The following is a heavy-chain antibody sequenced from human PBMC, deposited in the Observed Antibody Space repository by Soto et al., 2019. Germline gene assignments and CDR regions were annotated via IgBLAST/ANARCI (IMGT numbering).Heavy chain of an antibody. CDR1: GSSISSGGYS. V-gene: IGHV4-30-2*05. Sequence: PSETLSLTCAVSGSSISSGGYSWSWIRQPPGKGLEWIGYIYHSGTTYYNPSLKSRVAISVDTSKNQFSLKLSSVTAADTAVYYCARGVNYYDSSGSSWFDPWGQGTLVTVSS. D-gene: IGHD3-22*01. CDR2: IYHSGTT. CDR3: ARGVNYYDSSGSSWFDP. J-gene: IGHJ5*02.